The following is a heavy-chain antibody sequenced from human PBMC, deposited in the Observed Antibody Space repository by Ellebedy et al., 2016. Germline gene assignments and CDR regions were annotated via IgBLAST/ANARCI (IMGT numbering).Heavy chain of an antibody. CDR2: INAGNGNT. CDR1: GYTFTSYA. D-gene: IGHD1-26*01. V-gene: IGHV1-3*01. Sequence: ASVKVSCKASGYTFTSYAMHWVRQAPGQRLEWMGWINAGNGNTKYSQKFQGRVTMTEDTSTDTAYMELSSLRSEDTAVYYCATDLSRVGANDYWGQGTLVTVSS. CDR3: ATDLSRVGANDY. J-gene: IGHJ4*02.